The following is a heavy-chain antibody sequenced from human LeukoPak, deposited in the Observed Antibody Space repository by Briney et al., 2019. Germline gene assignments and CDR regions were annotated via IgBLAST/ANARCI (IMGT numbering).Heavy chain of an antibody. D-gene: IGHD6-19*01. CDR1: GGTFSSYA. J-gene: IGHJ6*03. Sequence: SVKVSCKASGGTFSSYAISWVRQAPGQGLEWMGGIIPIFGTANYAQKFQGRVTITADKSTSTAYMELSSLRSEDTAVYYCARGLRYSSGWSASGMDVWGKGTTVTISS. CDR2: IIPIFGTA. V-gene: IGHV1-69*06. CDR3: ARGLRYSSGWSASGMDV.